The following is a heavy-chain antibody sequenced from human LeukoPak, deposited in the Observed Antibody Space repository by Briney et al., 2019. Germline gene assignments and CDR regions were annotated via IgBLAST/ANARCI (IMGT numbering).Heavy chain of an antibody. CDR3: AKATEGIVATNIFDY. CDR1: GFTFDDYA. J-gene: IGHJ4*02. CDR2: ISWNSGSI. Sequence: GGSLRLPCAASGFTFDDYAMHWVRQAPGKGLEWVSGISWNSGSIGYADSVKGRFTISRDNAKNSLYLQMNSLRAEDTALYYCAKATEGIVATNIFDYWGQGTLVTVSS. V-gene: IGHV3-9*01. D-gene: IGHD5-12*01.